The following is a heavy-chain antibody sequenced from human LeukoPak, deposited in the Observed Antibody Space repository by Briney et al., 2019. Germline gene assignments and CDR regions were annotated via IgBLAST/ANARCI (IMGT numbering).Heavy chain of an antibody. V-gene: IGHV3-21*01. CDR2: ISSSSSYI. Sequence: GGSLRLSCAASGFTFSSYWMHWVRQAPGKGLEWVSSISSSSSYIYYADSVKGRFTISRDNAKNSLYLQMNSLRAEDTAVYYCARDGNIFDYWGQGTLVTVSS. J-gene: IGHJ4*02. CDR3: ARDGNIFDY. CDR1: GFTFSSYW. D-gene: IGHD1-1*01.